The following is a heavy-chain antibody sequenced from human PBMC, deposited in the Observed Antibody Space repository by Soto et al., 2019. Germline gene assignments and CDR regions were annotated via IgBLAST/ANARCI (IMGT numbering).Heavy chain of an antibody. V-gene: IGHV3-23*01. CDR3: AKDLKDNGLGILDY. CDR2: IYGSAGST. D-gene: IGHD3-10*01. Sequence: PGGSLRLSCAASGFTFSTYPFTWVRQAPGKGLEWVSSIYGSAGSTYYADSVKGRFTISRDNSKNTLYLQMNNLKAEDTAVYHCAKDLKDNGLGILDYWGQGTLVTVSS. CDR1: GFTFSTYP. J-gene: IGHJ4*02.